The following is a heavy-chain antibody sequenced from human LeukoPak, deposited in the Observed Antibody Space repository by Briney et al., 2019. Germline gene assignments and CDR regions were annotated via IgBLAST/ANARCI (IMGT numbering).Heavy chain of an antibody. Sequence: GRSLRLSCAASGFTFSSYGMHWVRQAPGKGLEGVAVICYDGSNKYYADSVKGGFTISRDNYKNTLYLQMNSLRAEDTAVYYCARDYYDSSGYSLDYWGQGTLVTVSS. CDR2: ICYDGSNK. CDR3: ARDYYDSSGYSLDY. D-gene: IGHD3-22*01. J-gene: IGHJ4*02. V-gene: IGHV3-33*01. CDR1: GFTFSSYG.